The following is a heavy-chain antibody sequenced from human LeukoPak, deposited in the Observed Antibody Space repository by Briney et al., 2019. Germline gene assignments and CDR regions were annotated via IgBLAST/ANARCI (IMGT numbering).Heavy chain of an antibody. D-gene: IGHD3-10*01. CDR3: ARAGQADYFDY. Sequence: SQTLSLTCTVSGGSISSGSYYWSWIRQPAGKGLEWIGRIYTSGSTNYNPSLKSRVTISVDTSKNQFSLKLSSVTAADTAVYYWARAGQADYFDYWGQGTLVTVSS. CDR1: GGSISSGSYY. CDR2: IYTSGST. V-gene: IGHV4-61*02. J-gene: IGHJ4*02.